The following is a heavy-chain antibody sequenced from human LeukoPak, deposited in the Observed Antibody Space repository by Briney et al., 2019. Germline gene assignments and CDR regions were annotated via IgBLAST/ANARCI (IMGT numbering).Heavy chain of an antibody. J-gene: IGHJ3*02. CDR1: GGTFSSYA. D-gene: IGHD6-19*01. Sequence: ASVKVSCKASGGTFSSYAISWVRQAPGQGLEWMGWISAYNGNTNYAQKLQGRVTMTTDTSTSTAYTELRSLRSDDTAVYYCASSAGTVNDAFDIWGQGTMVTVSS. CDR2: ISAYNGNT. CDR3: ASSAGTVNDAFDI. V-gene: IGHV1-18*01.